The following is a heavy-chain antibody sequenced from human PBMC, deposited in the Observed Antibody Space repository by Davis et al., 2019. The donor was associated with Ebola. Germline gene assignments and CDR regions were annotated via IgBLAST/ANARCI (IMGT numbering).Heavy chain of an antibody. V-gene: IGHV1-8*01. CDR3: ARDTEDIVATLYYYYGMDV. Sequence: ASVKVSCKASGYTFTSYDINWVRQATGQGLEWMGWMNPNSGNTGYAQKFQGRVTMTRNTSISTAYMELSSLRSEDTAVYYCARDTEDIVATLYYYYGMDVWGQGTTVTVSS. D-gene: IGHD5-12*01. J-gene: IGHJ6*02. CDR1: GYTFTSYD. CDR2: MNPNSGNT.